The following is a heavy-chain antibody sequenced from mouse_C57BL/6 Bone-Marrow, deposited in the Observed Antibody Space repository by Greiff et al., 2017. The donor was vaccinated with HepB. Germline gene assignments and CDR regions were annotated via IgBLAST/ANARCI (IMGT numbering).Heavy chain of an antibody. Sequence: VQLQQPGAELVRPGTSVKLSCKASGYTFTSYWMHWVKQRPGQGLEWIGVIDPSDSYTNYNQKFKGKATLTVDTSSSTAYMQLSSLTSEDSAVYYCARELIYYDYDGGWYFDVWGTGTTVTVSS. D-gene: IGHD2-4*01. CDR1: GYTFTSYW. CDR3: ARELIYYDYDGGWYFDV. J-gene: IGHJ1*03. V-gene: IGHV1-59*01. CDR2: IDPSDSYT.